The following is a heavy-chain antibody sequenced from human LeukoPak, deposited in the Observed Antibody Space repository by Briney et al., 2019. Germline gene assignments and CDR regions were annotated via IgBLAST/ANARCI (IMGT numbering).Heavy chain of an antibody. V-gene: IGHV4-38-2*02. CDR3: AGAITVTTDY. CDR1: GYSISSGYY. Sequence: SETLSLTCTVSGYSISSGYYWGWIRQPPGKGLEWIGSIHHSGSAYYNPSLKSRVTISVDTSKNQFSLKLSSVTAADTAVYYCAGAITVTTDYWGQGTLVTVS. CDR2: IHHSGSA. D-gene: IGHD4-17*01. J-gene: IGHJ4*02.